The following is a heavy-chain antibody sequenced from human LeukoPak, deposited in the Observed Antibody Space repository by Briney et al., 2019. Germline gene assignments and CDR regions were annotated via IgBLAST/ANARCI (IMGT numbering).Heavy chain of an antibody. Sequence: GGSLRLSCAASGFPFSTHWMSWVCQAPGKGLEWVANINQDGSQKSCVDSVKGRFSISRDNAKNSLYLQMHSLRAEDTAVYYCARSNREFASGSGDYWGQGTLVTVSS. CDR2: INQDGSQK. CDR3: ARSNREFASGSGDY. V-gene: IGHV3-7*05. D-gene: IGHD3-10*01. CDR1: GFPFSTHW. J-gene: IGHJ4*02.